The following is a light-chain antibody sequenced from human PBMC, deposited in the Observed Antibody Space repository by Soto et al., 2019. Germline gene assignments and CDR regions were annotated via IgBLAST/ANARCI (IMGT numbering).Light chain of an antibody. V-gene: IGKV3-15*01. CDR3: QQYDNWPRT. CDR2: DAS. Sequence: EIVMTQSPATLSVSPGERATLSCRASQSVNSNLAWYQQKPGQAPRLLMYDASARATGIPARFSGSGSVTEFTLTISSLQSEDFAVYYCQQYDNWPRTFGQGTKVDIK. J-gene: IGKJ1*01. CDR1: QSVNSN.